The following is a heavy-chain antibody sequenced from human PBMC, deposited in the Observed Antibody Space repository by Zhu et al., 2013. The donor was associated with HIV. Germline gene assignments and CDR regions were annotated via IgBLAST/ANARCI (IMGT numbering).Heavy chain of an antibody. Sequence: QVQLVQSGAEVKKPGSSVKVSCKASGGTFSSYAISWVRQAPGQGLEWMGGIIPIFGTANYAQKFQGRVTITADESTSTAYMELSSLRSEDTAVYYCARVLMVRGVISHYYYGMDVWGQGTTVTVSS. V-gene: IGHV1-69*01. CDR2: IIPIFGTA. CDR3: ARVLMVRGVISHYYYGMDV. J-gene: IGHJ6*02. CDR1: GGTFSSYA. D-gene: IGHD3-10*01.